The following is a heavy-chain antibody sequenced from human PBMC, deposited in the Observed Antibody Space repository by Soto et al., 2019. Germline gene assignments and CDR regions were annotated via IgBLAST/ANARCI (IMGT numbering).Heavy chain of an antibody. CDR1: GGTFSSYA. CDR3: ASYYYDSSGYYFSDY. Sequence: ASVKVSCKASGGTFSSYAISWVRQAPGQGLEWMGGIIPIFGTANYAQKFQGRVTITADESTSTAYMELSSLRSEDTAVYYFASYYYDSSGYYFSDYWGQGTLVTVSS. D-gene: IGHD3-22*01. CDR2: IIPIFGTA. V-gene: IGHV1-69*01. J-gene: IGHJ4*02.